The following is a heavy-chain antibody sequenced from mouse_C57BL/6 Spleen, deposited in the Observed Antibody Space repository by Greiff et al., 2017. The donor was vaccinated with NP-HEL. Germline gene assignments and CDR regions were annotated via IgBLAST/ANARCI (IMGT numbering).Heavy chain of an antibody. D-gene: IGHD3-2*02. CDR3: ARGSSGYDYYAMDY. CDR2: IHPNSGST. Sequence: QVQLQQPGAELVKPGASVKLSCKASGYTFTSYWMHWVKQRPGQGLEWIGMIHPNSGSTNYNEKFKSKATLTVDKSSSTAYMQLSSLTSEDSAVYCCARGSSGYDYYAMDYWGQGTSVTVSS. J-gene: IGHJ4*01. V-gene: IGHV1-64*01. CDR1: GYTFTSYW.